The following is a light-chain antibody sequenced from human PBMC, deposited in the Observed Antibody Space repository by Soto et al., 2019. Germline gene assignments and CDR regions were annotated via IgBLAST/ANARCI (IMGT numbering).Light chain of an antibody. V-gene: IGKV3-20*01. Sequence: EIVVAQSPGTLSLSPGERATLSCRASQSVSSSYLAWYQQKPGQAPRLLIYGASSRATGIPDRFSGSGSGTDFTLTISRLEPEEFAVYYCQQYDNSMYTFGQGTTLEIK. J-gene: IGKJ2*01. CDR3: QQYDNSMYT. CDR2: GAS. CDR1: QSVSSSY.